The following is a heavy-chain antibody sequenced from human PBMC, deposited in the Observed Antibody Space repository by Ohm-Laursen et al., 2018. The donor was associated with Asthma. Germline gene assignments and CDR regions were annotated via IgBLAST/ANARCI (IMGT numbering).Heavy chain of an antibody. CDR3: ARGTFYYESTGYYFFDH. V-gene: IGHV4-31*02. J-gene: IGHJ4*02. CDR1: GDSISSGNNY. CDR2: IYYRGIT. Sequence: TLSLTCTVSGDSISSGNNYWSWIRQHPGKGLEWIGYIYYRGITYSNPSLRSRVSISVDTSKNQFSLKLSPVTAADTAVYYCARGTFYYESTGYYFFDHWGQGALVTVSS. D-gene: IGHD3-22*01.